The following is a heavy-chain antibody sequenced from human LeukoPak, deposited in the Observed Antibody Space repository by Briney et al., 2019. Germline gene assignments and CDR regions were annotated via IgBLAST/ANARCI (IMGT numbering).Heavy chain of an antibody. J-gene: IGHJ4*02. CDR1: GYTFTGYY. Sequence: GASVKVSCKASGYTFTGYYIHWVRQAPGQGLEWMGWINPNNGGTNYARGFQGRVTMTRDTSISTAYMELSRLRSDDTAVYYCARDGGSYYFFDYWGQGTLVTVSS. CDR2: INPNNGGT. V-gene: IGHV1-2*02. CDR3: ARDGGSYYFFDY. D-gene: IGHD1-26*01.